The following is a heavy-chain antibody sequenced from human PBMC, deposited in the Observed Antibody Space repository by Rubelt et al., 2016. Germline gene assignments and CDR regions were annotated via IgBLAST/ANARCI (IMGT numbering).Heavy chain of an antibody. V-gene: IGHV4-34*01. CDR3: ARGKGNSNYFNWFDP. CDR2: INHSGST. J-gene: IGHJ5*02. Sequence: QVQLQQWGAGLLKPSETLSLTCAVYGGSFSGYYWSWIRQPPGKGLEWIGEINHSGSTNYNLSLKSGVPISVETSKNPFSRKLSLVIAAYTAVYYCARGKGNSNYFNWFDPWGQGTLVTVSS. CDR1: GGSFSGYY. D-gene: IGHD4-11*01.